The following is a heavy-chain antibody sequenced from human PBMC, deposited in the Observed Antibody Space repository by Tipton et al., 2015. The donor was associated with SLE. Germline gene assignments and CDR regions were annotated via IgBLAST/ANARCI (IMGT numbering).Heavy chain of an antibody. CDR3: ARSYYDSTDYYFDY. D-gene: IGHD3-22*01. Sequence: SPRLSCAASGSTFSTYTMNWVRQAPGKGLEWVSSISSSTSYIYYADSVKGRFTISRDNAKNSLFLQMNSLRAEDTAVYYCARSYYDSTDYYFDYWGQGTLVTVSS. CDR1: GSTFSTYT. J-gene: IGHJ4*02. V-gene: IGHV3-21*03. CDR2: ISSSTSYI.